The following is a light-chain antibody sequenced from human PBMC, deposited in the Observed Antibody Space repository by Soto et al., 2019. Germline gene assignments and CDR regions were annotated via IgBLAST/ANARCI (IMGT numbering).Light chain of an antibody. CDR1: SSDVGGYNY. CDR3: SSYTSSSTHWV. V-gene: IGLV2-14*01. Sequence: QSVLTQPASVSGSPGQSITISCTGTSSDVGGYNYVSWYQQPPGKAPKFMIYEVSNRPSGVSNRFSGSKSGNTASLTISGLQAEDEADYYCSSYTSSSTHWVFGGGTKLTVL. CDR2: EVS. J-gene: IGLJ3*02.